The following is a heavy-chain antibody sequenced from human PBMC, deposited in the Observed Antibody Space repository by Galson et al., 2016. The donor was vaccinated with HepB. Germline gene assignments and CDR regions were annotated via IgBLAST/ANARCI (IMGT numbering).Heavy chain of an antibody. Sequence: SVKVSCKASGYTFMNYGINWMRQAPGQGLEWMGWISGYNGDTHNAHKLQGRVTMNTDTSTSTAYMEVRSLRSDDTAVYYCARGGAHLIEMAIKDAFDMWGQGTMVTVSS. CDR3: ARGGAHLIEMAIKDAFDM. CDR1: GYTFMNYG. J-gene: IGHJ3*02. CDR2: ISGYNGDT. D-gene: IGHD5-24*01. V-gene: IGHV1-18*01.